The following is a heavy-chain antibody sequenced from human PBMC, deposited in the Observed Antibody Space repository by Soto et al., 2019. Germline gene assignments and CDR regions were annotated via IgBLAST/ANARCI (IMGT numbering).Heavy chain of an antibody. CDR1: GHTFTGYY. Sequence: ASVKVSCKASGHTFTGYYMHWVRQAPGQGLEWMGWINPNSGGTNYAQKFQGWVTMTRDTSISTAYMELSRLRSDDTAVYYCARRANPHYYYGMDVWGQGTTVTSP. CDR2: INPNSGGT. CDR3: ARRANPHYYYGMDV. J-gene: IGHJ6*02. V-gene: IGHV1-2*04.